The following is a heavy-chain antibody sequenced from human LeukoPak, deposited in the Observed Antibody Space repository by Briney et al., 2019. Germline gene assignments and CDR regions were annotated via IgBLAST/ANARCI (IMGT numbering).Heavy chain of an antibody. Sequence: ASAKVSCKASGYTFTSYAMHWVRQAPGQGLEWLGWMNPNSGDTGYAQRFQGRVSMTRDTSITTAYMELSSLRSDDTAIYYCARNTPNYGDFDFWGQGTLVTVSS. V-gene: IGHV1-8*02. CDR3: ARNTPNYGDFDF. CDR2: MNPNSGDT. CDR1: GYTFTSYA. D-gene: IGHD4-17*01. J-gene: IGHJ4*02.